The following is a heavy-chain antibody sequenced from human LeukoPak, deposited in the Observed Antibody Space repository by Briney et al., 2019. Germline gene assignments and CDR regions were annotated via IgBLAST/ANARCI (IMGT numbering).Heavy chain of an antibody. D-gene: IGHD3-10*01. CDR3: AKDGGLWFGELSGHDY. CDR2: ISGAGNT. V-gene: IGHV3-23*01. J-gene: IGHJ4*02. CDR1: GFTFSSYD. Sequence: GGSLRLSCAASGFTFSSYDMSWVRQAPGKGLEWVSGISGAGNTFYSDSVKGRFTISRDNSKNTLYLQMNSLRAEDTAVYYCAKDGGLWFGELSGHDYWGQGTLVTVSS.